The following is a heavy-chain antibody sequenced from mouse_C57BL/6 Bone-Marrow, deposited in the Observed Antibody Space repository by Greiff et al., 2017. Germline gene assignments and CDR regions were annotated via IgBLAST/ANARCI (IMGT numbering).Heavy chain of an antibody. CDR1: GYTFTDYF. D-gene: IGHD1-1*01. CDR2: SYPGSGNT. V-gene: IGHV1-76*01. J-gene: IGHJ1*03. CDR3: ARGDYGSSYWYFDV. Sequence: VQLVESGAELVRPGASVKLSCKASGYTFTDYFINWVKQRPGQGLEWIARSYPGSGNTYYNEKFKGKATLTAEKSSSTAYMQLSSLSSEVSAVYFGARGDYGSSYWYFDVWGTGTTVTVSS.